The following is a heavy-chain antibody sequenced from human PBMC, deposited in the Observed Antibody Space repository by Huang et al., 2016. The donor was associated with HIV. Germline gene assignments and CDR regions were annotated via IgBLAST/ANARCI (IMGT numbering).Heavy chain of an antibody. V-gene: IGHV3-30*03. Sequence: QVQLVESGGGVVQPGRSLRLSCAASGFIFSNYGMHWVRQARGKGLECVALISYDGSNKDYTDSVKGRFSISRDNSKNTLYLQMNSLRAEDTAVYYCALKGDSSGWEYFRHWGQGTLVTVSS. CDR2: ISYDGSNK. CDR1: GFIFSNYG. J-gene: IGHJ1*01. D-gene: IGHD6-19*01. CDR3: ALKGDSSGWEYFRH.